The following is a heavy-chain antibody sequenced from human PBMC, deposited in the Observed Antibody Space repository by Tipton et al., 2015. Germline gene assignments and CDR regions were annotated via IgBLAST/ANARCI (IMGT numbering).Heavy chain of an antibody. V-gene: IGHV4-59*01. CDR3: ARGGNNWFDP. CDR1: GFTFSISA. Sequence: LRLSCAASGFTFSISAMSWVRQAPGKGLEWFGHIYYSGSTNYNPSLKSRVTMSVDTSKNQFSLKLTSVTAADTAVYYCARGGNNWFDPWGQGTLVTVSS. J-gene: IGHJ5*02. D-gene: IGHD2-15*01. CDR2: IYYSGST.